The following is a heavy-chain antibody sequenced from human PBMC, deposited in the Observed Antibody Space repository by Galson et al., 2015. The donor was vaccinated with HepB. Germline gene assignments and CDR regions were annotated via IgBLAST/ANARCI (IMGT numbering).Heavy chain of an antibody. CDR1: GFPFSSYA. CDR2: TSHDGTKR. J-gene: IGHJ6*02. Sequence: SLRLSCAVSGFPFSSYAMHWVRQAPGKGLEWVAVTSHDGTKRYYADSVTGRFTIARDDSENTLYLQMHSLKVEDTAVYLCARENYNFRSAYWEGYFYYYGMDVWGQGTTVTVSS. CDR3: ARENYNFRSAYWEGYFYYYGMDV. D-gene: IGHD3-3*01. V-gene: IGHV3-30*04.